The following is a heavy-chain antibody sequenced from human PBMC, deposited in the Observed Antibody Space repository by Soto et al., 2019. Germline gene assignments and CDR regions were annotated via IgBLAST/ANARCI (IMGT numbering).Heavy chain of an antibody. CDR1: GGTFSSYA. Sequence: SVKVSFKASGGTFSSYAISWVRQAPGQGLEWMGGIIPIFGTANYAQKFQGRVTITADESTSTAYMELSSLRSEDTAVYYCARGSGNYYYYYGMDVWGQGTTVTVSS. D-gene: IGHD2-15*01. J-gene: IGHJ6*02. CDR2: IIPIFGTA. CDR3: ARGSGNYYYYYGMDV. V-gene: IGHV1-69*13.